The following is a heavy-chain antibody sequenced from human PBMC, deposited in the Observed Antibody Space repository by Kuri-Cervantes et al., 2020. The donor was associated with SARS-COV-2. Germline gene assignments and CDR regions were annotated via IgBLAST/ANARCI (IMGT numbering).Heavy chain of an antibody. J-gene: IGHJ6*02. V-gene: IGHV1-3*01. D-gene: IGHD2-2*01. CDR3: ARDHAYCCSTSCQYYYYGKDV. Sequence: ASVKVSCKASGYTFTSYAMHWVRQAPGQRLEWMGWINAGNGNTKYSQKFQGRVTITRDTSASTAYMELSSLRSEDTAVYYCARDHAYCCSTSCQYYYYGKDVCGQAITTVSS. CDR2: INAGNGNT. CDR1: GYTFTSYA.